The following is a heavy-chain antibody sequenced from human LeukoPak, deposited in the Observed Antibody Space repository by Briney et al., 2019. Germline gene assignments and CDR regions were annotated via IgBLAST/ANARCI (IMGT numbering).Heavy chain of an antibody. CDR3: ARESPLYDSSGYDRCVEAFDI. V-gene: IGHV4-59*01. CDR1: GGSISSYY. J-gene: IGHJ3*02. D-gene: IGHD3-22*01. CDR2: IYYSGST. Sequence: SETLSLTCTVSGGSISSYYWSWIRQPPGKGLEWIGYIYYSGSTNYNPSLKSRVTISVDTSKNQFSLKLSSVTAADTAVYYCARESPLYDSSGYDRCVEAFDIWGQGTMVTVSS.